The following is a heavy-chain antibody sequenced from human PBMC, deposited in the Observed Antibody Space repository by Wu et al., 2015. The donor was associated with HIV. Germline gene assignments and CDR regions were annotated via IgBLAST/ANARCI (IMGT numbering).Heavy chain of an antibody. Sequence: QVQLVQSGAEVKKPGASVKVSCKASGYTFTSYGISWVRQAPGQGLEWMGWISAYNGNTNYAQKFQGRVTMTRDTSISTAYMELSRLGPDDTAVYYCARKVAIFGVVIIPEMFFAYWGQGTLVTVS. J-gene: IGHJ4*02. D-gene: IGHD3-3*02. CDR1: GYTFTSYG. V-gene: IGHV1-18*01. CDR3: ARKVAIFGVVIIPEMFFAY. CDR2: ISAYNGNT.